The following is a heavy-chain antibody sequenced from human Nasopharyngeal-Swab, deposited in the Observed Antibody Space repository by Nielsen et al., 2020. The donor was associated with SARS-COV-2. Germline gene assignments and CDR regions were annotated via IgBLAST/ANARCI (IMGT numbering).Heavy chain of an antibody. J-gene: IGHJ2*01. V-gene: IGHV4-61*08. CDR2: INHSGST. CDR1: GGSISSGGYY. CDR3: ARASTVTTFFDL. D-gene: IGHD4-17*01. Sequence: SETLSLTCTVSGGSISSGGYYWSWIRQHPGKGLEWIGEINHSGSTNYNPSLKSRVTISVDTSKNQFSLKLNSVTAADTAVYYCARASTVTTFFDLWGRGTLVTVSS.